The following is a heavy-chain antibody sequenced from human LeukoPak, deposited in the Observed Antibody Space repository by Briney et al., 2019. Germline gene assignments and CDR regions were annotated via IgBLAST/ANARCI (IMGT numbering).Heavy chain of an antibody. CDR1: GFTFSSYW. D-gene: IGHD2-2*01. V-gene: IGHV3-7*03. CDR3: ARSTSCSC. CDR2: IKQDGSEK. J-gene: IGHJ4*02. Sequence: GQSLILSCPASGFTFSSYWIGCVRQAPGKGLEWVDNIKQDGSEKYYVDSVKGRFTISRDNAKHSLYLQMNSLRAEDTAVYYCARSTSCSCWGQGTLVTVSS.